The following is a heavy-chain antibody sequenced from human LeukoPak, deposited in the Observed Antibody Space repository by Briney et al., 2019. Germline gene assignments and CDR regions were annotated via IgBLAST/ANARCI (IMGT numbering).Heavy chain of an antibody. Sequence: GRSLRLSCAASGFTFSSYAMHRVRQAPGKGLEWVANIKQDGSEKYYVDSVKGRFTISRDNAKNSLYLQMNSLRAEDTAVYYCARDWYCSSTSCYTRSDAFDIWGQGTMVTVSS. V-gene: IGHV3-7*01. CDR1: GFTFSSYA. CDR3: ARDWYCSSTSCYTRSDAFDI. J-gene: IGHJ3*02. D-gene: IGHD2-2*02. CDR2: IKQDGSEK.